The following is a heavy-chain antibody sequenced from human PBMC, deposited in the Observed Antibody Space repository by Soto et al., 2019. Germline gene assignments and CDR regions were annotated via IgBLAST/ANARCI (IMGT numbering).Heavy chain of an antibody. V-gene: IGHV4-59*08. CDR3: ARHGGSPNYFDY. Sequence: QVQLQESGPGLVKPSETLSLTCTVSGGSISSYYWSWIRQPPGKGLEWIGYIYYSGSTNYTPSLKSRVTISVDTSKNQFSLKLSSVTAADTAVYYCARHGGSPNYFDYWGQGTLVTVSS. CDR2: IYYSGST. J-gene: IGHJ4*02. D-gene: IGHD2-15*01. CDR1: GGSISSYY.